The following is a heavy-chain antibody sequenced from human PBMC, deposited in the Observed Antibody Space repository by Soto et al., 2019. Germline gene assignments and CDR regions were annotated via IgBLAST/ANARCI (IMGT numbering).Heavy chain of an antibody. CDR1: GYTFTSYD. Sequence: SVKVSCKASGYTFTSYDINWVRQATGQGLEWMGWMNPNSGNTGYAQKFQGRVTMTRTTSISTAYMELSCLRSEDTAVYYCAGGIAMVPGSDWFDPWGRGTLVTVSS. CDR2: MNPNSGNT. J-gene: IGHJ5*02. CDR3: AGGIAMVPGSDWFDP. D-gene: IGHD3-10*01. V-gene: IGHV1-8*01.